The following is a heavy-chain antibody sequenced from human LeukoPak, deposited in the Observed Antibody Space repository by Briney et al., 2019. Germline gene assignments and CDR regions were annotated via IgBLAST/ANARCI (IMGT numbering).Heavy chain of an antibody. CDR3: AKGAYDYIEIAYFDS. J-gene: IGHJ4*02. D-gene: IGHD5-12*01. Sequence: GGSLRLSCAASGFTSTKYAMNWVRQAPGKELEWVSVLIGSSGSTDYADSVKGRFTMSRDISKNTLFLQMNSLRAEDTAIYYCAKGAYDYIEIAYFDSWGQGTLVTVSS. CDR2: LIGSSGST. V-gene: IGHV3-23*01. CDR1: GFTSTKYA.